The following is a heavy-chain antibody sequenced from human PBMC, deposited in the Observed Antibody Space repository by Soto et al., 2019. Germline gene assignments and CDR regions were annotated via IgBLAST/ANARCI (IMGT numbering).Heavy chain of an antibody. CDR1: GGSISSSSYY. Sequence: ETLSLTCTVSGGSISSSSYYWGWIRQPPGKGLEWIGSIYYSGSTYYNPSLKSRVTISVDTSKNQFSLKLSSVTAADTAVYYCARAGYSGYPFDAFDISGQGTMVTLSS. V-gene: IGHV4-39*01. CDR3: ARAGYSGYPFDAFDI. D-gene: IGHD5-12*01. CDR2: IYYSGST. J-gene: IGHJ3*02.